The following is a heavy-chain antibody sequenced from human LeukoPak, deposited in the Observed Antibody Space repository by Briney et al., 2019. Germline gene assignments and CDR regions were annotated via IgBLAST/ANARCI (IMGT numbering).Heavy chain of an antibody. CDR2: ISSSSSTI. V-gene: IGHV3-48*01. CDR1: GFTFSSYS. D-gene: IGHD6-13*01. J-gene: IGHJ3*02. Sequence: PGGSLRLSCAASGFTFSSYSMNWVRQAPGKGLEWVSYISSSSSTIYYADSVKGRFTISRDNAKNSLYLQMNSLRAEDTAVYYCARVPGRSWGAFDIWGQGTMVTVSS. CDR3: ARVPGRSWGAFDI.